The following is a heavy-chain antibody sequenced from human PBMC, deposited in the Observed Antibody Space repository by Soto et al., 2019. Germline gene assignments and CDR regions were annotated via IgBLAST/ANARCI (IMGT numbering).Heavy chain of an antibody. CDR2: ITGSGGST. CDR3: AKEGDLIGYNYGSCFDY. V-gene: IGHV3-23*01. J-gene: IGHJ4*02. CDR1: GFTLSSYS. D-gene: IGHD5-18*01. Sequence: GGSLRLSCAASGFTLSSYSMSWVRQAPGKGLEWVSAITGSGGSTYYADSVKGRFTISRDNSKNTLYLQMNSLRAEDTAVYYCAKEGDLIGYNYGSCFDYWGQGTRVTVSS.